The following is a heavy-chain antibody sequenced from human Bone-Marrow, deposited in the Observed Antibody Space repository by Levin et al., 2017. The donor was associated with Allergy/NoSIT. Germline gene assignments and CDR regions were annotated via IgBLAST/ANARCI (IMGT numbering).Heavy chain of an antibody. D-gene: IGHD3-16*01. CDR2: ISYDGVNI. V-gene: IGHV3-30*03. CDR1: GYSISGYA. Sequence: GGSLRLSCAASGYSISGYAMHWVRQAPGKGLEWLAVISYDGVNIYYAYSVKGRFTISRDNSQNTLYLQMNSLTPEDTAVYYCASAGYYDRSNDLPNYYDGMDVWGQGTTVTVSS. CDR3: ASAGYYDRSNDLPNYYDGMDV. J-gene: IGHJ6*02.